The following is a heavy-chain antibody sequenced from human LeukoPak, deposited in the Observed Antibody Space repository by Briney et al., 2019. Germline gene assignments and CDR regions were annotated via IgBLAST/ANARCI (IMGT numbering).Heavy chain of an antibody. CDR3: ARIVRRLMVSPKWFDP. D-gene: IGHD2-8*01. V-gene: IGHV1-18*01. Sequence: ASVKRSCNASGYTPTSYGLSCGRQTLGQGLECRCGISAYYDNTNYAQKVQGRVTMTTDTSASTGYMELSSLRSDDTAVYYCARIVRRLMVSPKWFDPWGRETLVTVST. CDR1: GYTPTSYG. CDR2: ISAYYDNT. J-gene: IGHJ5*02.